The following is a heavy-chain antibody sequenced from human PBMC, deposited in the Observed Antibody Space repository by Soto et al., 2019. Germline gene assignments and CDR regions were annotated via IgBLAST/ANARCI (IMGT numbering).Heavy chain of an antibody. D-gene: IGHD5-12*01. J-gene: IGHJ4*02. CDR1: GYTFTSYV. CDR2: INAGNGNT. Sequence: QVQLVQSGAEVKKPGASVKVSCKASGYTFTSYVIHWVRQAPGQRLEWMGWINAGNGNTKYSQKFQGRVTFTGDTYASTAYMELSSLRSEDTSVYYCARWLSWSLEYWGQGTLVTVSS. V-gene: IGHV1-3*01. CDR3: ARWLSWSLEY.